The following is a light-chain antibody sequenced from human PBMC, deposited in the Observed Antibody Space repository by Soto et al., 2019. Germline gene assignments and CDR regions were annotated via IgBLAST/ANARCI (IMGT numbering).Light chain of an antibody. J-gene: IGKJ1*01. CDR3: QHHNSYSQT. CDR2: GAS. Sequence: DIQMNQSAPTLSASVGDRVTITCRASQSIRHYLAWYQQMPGKAPKLLIYGASTLQSGVPSRFSGSGSGTEFTLTISSLQPDDFGTYFCQHHNSYSQTFGQGTKVDIK. V-gene: IGKV1-5*01. CDR1: QSIRHY.